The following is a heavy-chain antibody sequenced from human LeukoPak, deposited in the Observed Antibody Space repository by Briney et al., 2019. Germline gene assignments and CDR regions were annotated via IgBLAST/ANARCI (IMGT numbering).Heavy chain of an antibody. CDR2: IRYDGSNK. D-gene: IGHD6-13*01. J-gene: IGHJ4*02. Sequence: GGSLRLSCAASGFTFSSYGMHWVRQAPGKGLEWVAFIRYDGSNKYYADSVKGRFTISRDNSKNTLYLQMNSLRAEDTAVYYCAKDRPPYSSRGRCDYWGQGTLVTVSS. CDR3: AKDRPPYSSRGRCDY. CDR1: GFTFSSYG. V-gene: IGHV3-30*02.